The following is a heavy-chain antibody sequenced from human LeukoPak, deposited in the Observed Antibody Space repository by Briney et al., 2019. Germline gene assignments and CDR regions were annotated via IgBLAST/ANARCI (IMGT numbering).Heavy chain of an antibody. D-gene: IGHD3-10*01. CDR1: GFTFSNYS. CDR2: IRSDGSNK. V-gene: IGHV3-30*02. Sequence: PGGSLRLSCAASGFTFSNYSMHWVRQAPGKGLEWVAFIRSDGSNKYYADSVKGRFTISRDNSKNTLYLQMNSLRAEDTAVYYCAKDREDMIILVFVDSWGQGTLVTVSS. J-gene: IGHJ4*02. CDR3: AKDREDMIILVFVDS.